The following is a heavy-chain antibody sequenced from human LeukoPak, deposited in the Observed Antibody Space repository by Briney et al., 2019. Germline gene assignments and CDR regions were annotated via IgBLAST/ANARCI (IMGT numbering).Heavy chain of an antibody. CDR1: GGSISSYY. J-gene: IGHJ6*02. V-gene: IGHV4-59*01. D-gene: IGHD4-11*01. CDR2: IYYSGST. CDR3: ARGYSNYYYGMDV. Sequence: PSETLSLTCTVSGGSISSYYWSWIRQPPAKGLEWIGYIYYSGSTNYNPSLKSRVTISVDTSKNQFSLKLSSVTAADTAVYYCARGYSNYYYGMDVWGQGTTVTVSS.